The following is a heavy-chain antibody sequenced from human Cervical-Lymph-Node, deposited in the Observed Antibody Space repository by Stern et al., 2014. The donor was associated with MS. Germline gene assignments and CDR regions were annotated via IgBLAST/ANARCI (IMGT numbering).Heavy chain of an antibody. Sequence: VQLVESGGGVVQPGRSLRLSCAASGFTFSSYAMHWVRQAPGKGLEWVAVISYDGSNKYYADSVKGRFTISRDNSKNTLYLQMNSLRAEDTAVYYCARDPDYYDSSGYHDYWGQGTLVTVSS. CDR3: ARDPDYYDSSGYHDY. J-gene: IGHJ4*02. CDR2: ISYDGSNK. D-gene: IGHD3-22*01. V-gene: IGHV3-30*01. CDR1: GFTFSSYA.